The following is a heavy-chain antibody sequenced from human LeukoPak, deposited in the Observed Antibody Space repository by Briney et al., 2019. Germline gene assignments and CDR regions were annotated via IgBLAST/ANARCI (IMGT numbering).Heavy chain of an antibody. CDR1: GFTFTTYG. CDR3: ARDQGSSHFDY. Sequence: GSLRLSCAASGFTFTTYGMHWVRQAPGKGLEWVAIIWYDGSDKYYADSVRGRFTISRDNSKNTLYLQMNRLRDEDTAVYYCARDQGSSHFDYWGQGTLVTVSS. J-gene: IGHJ4*02. CDR2: IWYDGSDK. V-gene: IGHV3-33*01. D-gene: IGHD1-26*01.